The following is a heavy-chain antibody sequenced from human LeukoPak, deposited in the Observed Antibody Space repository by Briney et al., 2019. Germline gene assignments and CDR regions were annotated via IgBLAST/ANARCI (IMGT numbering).Heavy chain of an antibody. V-gene: IGHV1-8*01. D-gene: IGHD1-14*01. Sequence: ASVKVSCKASGYTFTSYHINWVRQATGQGLEWVGWMNPNNSDIGYAQKFQGRVTMTRNTSIGTAYMELSSLRSEDTAIYYCVRVPPGTTIYAYWGQGTLVTVSS. CDR2: MNPNNSDI. J-gene: IGHJ4*02. CDR3: VRVPPGTTIYAY. CDR1: GYTFTSYH.